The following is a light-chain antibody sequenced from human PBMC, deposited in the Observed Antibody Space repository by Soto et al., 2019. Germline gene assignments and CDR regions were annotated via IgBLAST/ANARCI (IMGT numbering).Light chain of an antibody. CDR1: QTILYSSNNKNY. CDR2: WAS. J-gene: IGKJ2*01. CDR3: QQYYSTPPYT. Sequence: DIVMTQSPDSLAVSLGERATINCKSSQTILYSSNNKNYLAWYQQKPGQPPKLLISWASTRESGVPDRFSGSGSGTDFTLTISNLQAEDVAVYYCQQYYSTPPYTFGQGTKLEI. V-gene: IGKV4-1*01.